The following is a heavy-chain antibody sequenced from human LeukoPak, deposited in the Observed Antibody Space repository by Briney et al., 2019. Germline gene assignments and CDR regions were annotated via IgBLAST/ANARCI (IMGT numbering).Heavy chain of an antibody. CDR3: ARDSWTTVVTPIGP. Sequence: GGSLRLSCAASGFTFSSYGMHWVRQAPGKGLEWVAVIWYDGSNKYYADSVKGRFTIPRDNSKNTLYLQMNSLRAEDTAVYYCARDSWTTVVTPIGPWGQGTLVTVSS. CDR2: IWYDGSNK. V-gene: IGHV3-33*01. D-gene: IGHD4-23*01. CDR1: GFTFSSYG. J-gene: IGHJ5*02.